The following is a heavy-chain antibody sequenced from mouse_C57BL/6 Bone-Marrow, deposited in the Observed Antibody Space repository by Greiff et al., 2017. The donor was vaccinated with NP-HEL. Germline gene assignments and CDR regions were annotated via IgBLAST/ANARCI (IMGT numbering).Heavy chain of an antibody. Sequence: VQLQQPGAELVKPGASVKLSCKASGYTFTSYWMQWVKQRPGQGLEWIGEIDPSDSYINYNQKFKGKATLTVDTSSSTAYMQLSSLTSEDSAVYYCERTYYGSRYGYWGQGTTLTVS. J-gene: IGHJ2*01. V-gene: IGHV1-50*01. CDR2: IDPSDSYI. CDR1: GYTFTSYW. CDR3: ERTYYGSRYGY. D-gene: IGHD1-1*01.